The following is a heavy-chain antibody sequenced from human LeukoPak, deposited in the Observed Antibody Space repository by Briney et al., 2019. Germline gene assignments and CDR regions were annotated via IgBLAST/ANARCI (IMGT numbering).Heavy chain of an antibody. CDR2: INHSGST. D-gene: IGHD3-10*01. Sequence: PSETLSLTCSVSGASISTSSYYWSWIRQPPGKGLEWIGEINHSGSTNYNPSLKSRVTISVDTSKNQFSLKLSSVTAADTAVYYCARLRGYYYGSNYFDYWGQGTLVTVSS. V-gene: IGHV4-39*07. CDR3: ARLRGYYYGSNYFDY. J-gene: IGHJ4*02. CDR1: GASISTSSYY.